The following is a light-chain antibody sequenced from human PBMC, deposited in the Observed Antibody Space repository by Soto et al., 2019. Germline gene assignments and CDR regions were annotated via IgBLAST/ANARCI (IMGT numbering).Light chain of an antibody. CDR1: QSFSSSY. V-gene: IGKV3-20*01. Sequence: EIVLTQSPCTLSLSPGERATLSCGASQSFSSSYLAWYQQKTGQAPRLVIYGASSRATGIPDRFSGSMYGTDFNLTISRLETEDFAVYYCQQYGSSPWTFGQGTKVDIK. CDR3: QQYGSSPWT. J-gene: IGKJ1*01. CDR2: GAS.